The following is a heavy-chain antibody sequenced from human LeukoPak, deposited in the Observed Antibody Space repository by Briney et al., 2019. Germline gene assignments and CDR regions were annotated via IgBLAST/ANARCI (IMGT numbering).Heavy chain of an antibody. CDR3: ARAEGSGSSFDY. Sequence: PGGSLRLSCVASGFPFRSFSMNWVRQAPGKGLEWVSSISSSSTYIYYADSVKGRFTISRDNAKNSLYLQMNSLRVEDTAVCYCARAEGSGSSFDYWGQGTLVTVSS. V-gene: IGHV3-21*01. CDR1: GFPFRSFS. J-gene: IGHJ4*02. CDR2: ISSSSTYI. D-gene: IGHD3-10*01.